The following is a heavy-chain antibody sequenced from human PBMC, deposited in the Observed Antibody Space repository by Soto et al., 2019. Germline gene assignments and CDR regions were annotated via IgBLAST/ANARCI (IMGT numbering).Heavy chain of an antibody. J-gene: IGHJ4*02. D-gene: IGHD1-26*01. CDR3: AKDFTPDSRWDIDY. CDR2: IIGAGAP. V-gene: IGHV3-23*01. CDR1: GFTFSIYA. Sequence: EVQLLESGGGLVQPGGSLRLSCAASGFTFSIYAMNWVRQAPGKGLEWVAGIIGAGAPYYADPVKGRFTISRDNSKNTLYLKMNSLRDEDTAISFGAKDFTPDSRWDIDYWGQGTLVTVSS.